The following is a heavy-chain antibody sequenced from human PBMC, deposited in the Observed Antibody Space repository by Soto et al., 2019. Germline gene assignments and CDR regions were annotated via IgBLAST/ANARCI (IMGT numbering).Heavy chain of an antibody. CDR1: GGSFSGYY. V-gene: IGHV3-15*07. D-gene: IGHD3-22*01. Sequence: ETLSLTCAVYGGSFSGYYWSWIRQAPGKGLEWVGRIKSKTDGGTTDYAAPVKGRFTISRDDSKNTLYLQMNSLKTEDTAVYYCTTDPVTMIVVVPSSGWGQGTLVTVSS. CDR2: IKSKTDGGTT. J-gene: IGHJ4*02. CDR3: TTDPVTMIVVVPSSG.